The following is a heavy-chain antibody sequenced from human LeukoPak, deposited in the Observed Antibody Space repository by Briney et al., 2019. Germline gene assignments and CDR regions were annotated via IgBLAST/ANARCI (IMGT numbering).Heavy chain of an antibody. V-gene: IGHV1-69*01. CDR3: ARSPHGDSQRWAGYYHYYMDV. D-gene: IGHD4-17*01. CDR1: GGTFSSYA. J-gene: IGHJ6*03. Sequence: SVKVSCKASGGTFSSYAISWVRQAPGQGLEWMGGIIPIFGTANYAQKFQGRVTITADESTSTAYMELSSLRSEDTAVYYCARSPHGDSQRWAGYYHYYMDVWGKGTTVTVSS. CDR2: IIPIFGTA.